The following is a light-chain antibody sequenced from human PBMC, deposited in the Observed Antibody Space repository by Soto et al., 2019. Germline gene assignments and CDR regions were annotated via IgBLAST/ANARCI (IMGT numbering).Light chain of an antibody. Sequence: DIQMTQSPSSLSASVGDRVTITCRASQGISSYLNWYQQKQGKAPKLLIFDASSLQSGVPSRFSGSGSGTDFTLTISSPQPEDFATYYCQQGYSTPYTFGQGTKLDIK. CDR3: QQGYSTPYT. CDR2: DAS. CDR1: QGISSY. J-gene: IGKJ2*01. V-gene: IGKV1-39*01.